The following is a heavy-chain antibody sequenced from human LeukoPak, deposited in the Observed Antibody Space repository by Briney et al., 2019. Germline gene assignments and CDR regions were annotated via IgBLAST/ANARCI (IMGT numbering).Heavy chain of an antibody. Sequence: ASVKVSCKASGYTFTSYRVHWVRQAPGQGREWMGLINPSGGSTTYAQNFQGRVSMTRDTSTSTVYMESSSLRSEDTAVYYCAVLAVAALSRYWGQGTLVTVSS. J-gene: IGHJ4*02. CDR3: AVLAVAALSRY. CDR1: GYTFTSYR. D-gene: IGHD6-19*01. CDR2: INPSGGST. V-gene: IGHV1-46*01.